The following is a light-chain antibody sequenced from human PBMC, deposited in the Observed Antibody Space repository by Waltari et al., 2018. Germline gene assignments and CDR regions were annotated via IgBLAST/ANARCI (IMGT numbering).Light chain of an antibody. CDR1: PSLLSRANSNNY. J-gene: IGKJ1*01. CDR3: QQYYSTMWT. V-gene: IGKV4-1*01. Sequence: DIVMAQSPDSLAVSLGGTATRHCKSRPSLLSRANSNNYPGWFQQKPRQPPKLLIYWASSRESGVPDRFSGSGSGADFTLPISSLQAEDVAIYFCQQYYSTMWTFGQGTKVEI. CDR2: WAS.